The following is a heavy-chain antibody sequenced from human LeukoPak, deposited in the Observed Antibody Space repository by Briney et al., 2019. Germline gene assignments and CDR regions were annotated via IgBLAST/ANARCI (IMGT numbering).Heavy chain of an antibody. CDR3: ARGPDRGYSGYDAIDY. Sequence: PSETLSLTCTVSGGSISSGSYYWSWIRQPPGKGLEWIGYIYYSGSTNYNPSLKSRVTISVDTSKNQFSLKLSSVTAADTAVYYCARGPDRGYSGYDAIDYWGQGTLVTVSS. CDR1: GGSISSGSYY. V-gene: IGHV4-61*01. J-gene: IGHJ4*02. CDR2: IYYSGST. D-gene: IGHD5-12*01.